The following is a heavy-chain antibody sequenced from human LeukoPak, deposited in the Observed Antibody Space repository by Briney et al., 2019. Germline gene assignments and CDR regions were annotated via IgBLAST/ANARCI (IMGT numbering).Heavy chain of an antibody. D-gene: IGHD3-10*01. CDR3: ASDSTYYYGSGSYSDFDY. V-gene: IGHV3-74*01. CDR2: INSDGSST. J-gene: IGHJ4*02. CDR1: GFTFSSHW. Sequence: GGSLRLSCAASGFTFSSHWMHWVRQAPGKGLVWVSRINSDGSSTSYADSVKGRLTISRDNAKNTLYLQMNSLRAEDTAVYYCASDSTYYYGSGSYSDFDYWGQGTLVTVSS.